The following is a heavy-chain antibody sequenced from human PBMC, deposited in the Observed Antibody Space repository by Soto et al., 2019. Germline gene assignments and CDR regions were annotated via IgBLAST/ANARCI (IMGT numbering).Heavy chain of an antibody. J-gene: IGHJ5*02. V-gene: IGHV4-39*01. CDR2: IYYSGST. D-gene: IGHD1-26*01. Sequence: QLHLRESGPGLVKPSETLSLTCTVSGGSITSSSYYWGWIRQAPGNGLEWIGSIYYSGSTYYNPALKNRGPISVDTTKNQCTLKLSSVTAADTAVYYFATQEVGGSYVYTFDPWGQGTLVTVSS. CDR1: GGSITSSSYY. CDR3: ATQEVGGSYVYTFDP.